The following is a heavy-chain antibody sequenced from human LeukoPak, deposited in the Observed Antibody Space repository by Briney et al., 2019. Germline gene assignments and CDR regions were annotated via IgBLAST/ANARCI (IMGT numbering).Heavy chain of an antibody. Sequence: PGGSLRLSCAASGFAFKTYTMHWVPQAPGQGLEWVALIWHDGSHKFYSNSARVQFTISRDNSKTTVSLQRTNLRPEETAVYYCAREIFGSGSYPEFCGQRALVTVSS. CDR1: GFAFKTYT. CDR3: AREIFGSGSYPEF. CDR2: IWHDGSHK. V-gene: IGHV3-33*01. J-gene: IGHJ4*02. D-gene: IGHD3-10*01.